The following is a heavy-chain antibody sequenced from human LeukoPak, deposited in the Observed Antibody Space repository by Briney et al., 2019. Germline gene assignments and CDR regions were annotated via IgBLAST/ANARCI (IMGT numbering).Heavy chain of an antibody. Sequence: SQTLSLTCTVSGGSINSGDYDWGWIRQPPGKGLEWIGSIYYSGSTYYNPSLKSRVTISVDTSKNQFSLKLSSVTAADTAVYYCARPIPYYDFWSGRGEDAFDIWGQGTMVTVSS. CDR2: IYYSGST. J-gene: IGHJ3*02. CDR1: GGSINSGDYD. D-gene: IGHD3-3*01. CDR3: ARPIPYYDFWSGRGEDAFDI. V-gene: IGHV4-39*01.